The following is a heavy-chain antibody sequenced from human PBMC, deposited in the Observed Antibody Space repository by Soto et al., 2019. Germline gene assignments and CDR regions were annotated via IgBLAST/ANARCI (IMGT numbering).Heavy chain of an antibody. V-gene: IGHV3-7*01. CDR2: IKQDGSEK. J-gene: IGHJ6*02. Sequence: GGSLRLSCVASGFTFSSYWMSWVRQAPGKGLEWVANIKQDGSEKYYVDSVKGRFTISRDNAKNSLYLQMNSLRAEDTAVYYCARDYYRFNSGYGFSMDVWGQGTTVTVSS. D-gene: IGHD5-12*01. CDR1: GFTFSSYW. CDR3: ARDYYRFNSGYGFSMDV.